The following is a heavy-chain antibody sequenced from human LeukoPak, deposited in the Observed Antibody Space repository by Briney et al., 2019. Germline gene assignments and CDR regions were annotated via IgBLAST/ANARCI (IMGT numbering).Heavy chain of an antibody. CDR3: ARLVVDYYDSSGYYLPYYFDY. V-gene: IGHV4-39*01. CDR2: IYYSGST. D-gene: IGHD3-22*01. CDR1: GGSISSSSYY. Sequence: SETLSLTCTVSGGSISSSSYYWGWIRQPPGKGLEWIGSIYYSGSTYYNPSLKSRVTISVDTSKNQFSLKLSCVTAADTAVYYCARLVVDYYDSSGYYLPYYFDYWGQGTLVTVSS. J-gene: IGHJ4*02.